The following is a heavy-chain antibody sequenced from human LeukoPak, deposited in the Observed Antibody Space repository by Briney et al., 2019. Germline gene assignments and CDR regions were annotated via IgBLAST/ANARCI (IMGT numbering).Heavy chain of an antibody. D-gene: IGHD5-12*01. CDR1: GFTFGDYG. Sequence: GGSLGLSCTTSGFTFGDYGFSWVRQAPGKGLEWVGFIRKKAHDWTPQYAPSVQGRFTISRDDSKGIAYLEMNSLKTEDTAVYYCTRAGGYDNYLDYWGQGTPVTVSS. CDR2: IRKKAHDWTP. V-gene: IGHV3-49*04. J-gene: IGHJ4*02. CDR3: TRAGGYDNYLDY.